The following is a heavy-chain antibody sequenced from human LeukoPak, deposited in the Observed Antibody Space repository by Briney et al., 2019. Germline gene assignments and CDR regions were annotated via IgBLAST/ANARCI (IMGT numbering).Heavy chain of an antibody. CDR1: GFGGSRNY. J-gene: IGHJ4*02. Sequence: PGGSLRLSCAASGFGGSRNYVTWVRQAPGKGLEWVSVIYPGGSTYYADAVKGRFIISRDNSNTTLYLQMNNLRAEDTAVYYCATDRPVYWGQGTLVTVSS. CDR2: IYPGGST. V-gene: IGHV3-66*01. CDR3: ATDRPVY.